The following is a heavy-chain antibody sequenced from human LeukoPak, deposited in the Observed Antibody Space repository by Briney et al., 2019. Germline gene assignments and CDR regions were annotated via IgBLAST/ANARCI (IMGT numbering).Heavy chain of an antibody. D-gene: IGHD3-10*01. Sequence: GGSLRLSCTASGFTFGDYAMNWVRQAPGKGLEWVSAISGSGGSTYYADSVKGRFTISRDNSKNTLYLQMNSLRAEDTAVYYCAKDRGITMVRGVPFDYWGQGTLVTVSS. J-gene: IGHJ4*02. CDR2: ISGSGGST. V-gene: IGHV3-23*01. CDR1: GFTFGDYA. CDR3: AKDRGITMVRGVPFDY.